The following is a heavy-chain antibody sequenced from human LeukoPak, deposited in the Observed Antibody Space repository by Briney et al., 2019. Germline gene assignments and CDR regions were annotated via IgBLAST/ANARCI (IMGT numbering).Heavy chain of an antibody. J-gene: IGHJ6*03. V-gene: IGHV1-69*05. D-gene: IGHD2-15*01. CDR2: IIPIFGTA. CDR1: GGTFSSYA. Sequence: ASVKVSCEASGGTFSSYAISWVRQAPGQGLEWMGGIIPIFGTANYAQRFQGRVTITTDESTSTAYMELSSLRSEDTAVYYCAAGGGLYYYYMDVWGKGTTVTVSS. CDR3: AAGGGLYYYYMDV.